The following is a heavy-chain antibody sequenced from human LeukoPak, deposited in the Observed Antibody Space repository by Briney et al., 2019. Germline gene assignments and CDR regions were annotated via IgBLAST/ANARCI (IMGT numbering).Heavy chain of an antibody. Sequence: GGSLRLSCAASGFTFSTYAMSWVRQAPGKGLEWVSASRCRGDNTYYADCVKGRFTISRDISKNTLYLQMNSLGVDDTAVYYCAKGTYGGNPGRYFDYWGQGTLVTVSS. J-gene: IGHJ4*02. CDR2: SRCRGDNT. V-gene: IGHV3-23*01. CDR1: GFTFSTYA. D-gene: IGHD4-23*01. CDR3: AKGTYGGNPGRYFDY.